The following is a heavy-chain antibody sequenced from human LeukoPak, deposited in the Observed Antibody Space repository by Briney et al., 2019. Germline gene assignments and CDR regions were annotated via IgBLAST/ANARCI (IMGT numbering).Heavy chain of an antibody. CDR2: ISYDGSNK. CDR1: GFTFSNAW. D-gene: IGHD1-26*01. V-gene: IGHV3-30*18. J-gene: IGHJ4*02. CDR3: AKEGGSYYPFDY. Sequence: GGSLRLSCAASGFTFSNAWMSWVRQAPGKGLEWVAVISYDGSNKYYADSVKGRFTISRDNSKNTLYLQMNSLRAEDTAVYYCAKEGGSYYPFDYWGQGTLVTVSS.